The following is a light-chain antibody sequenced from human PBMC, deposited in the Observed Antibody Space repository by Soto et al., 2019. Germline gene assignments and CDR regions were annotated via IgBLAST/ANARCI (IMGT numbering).Light chain of an antibody. Sequence: DIQMTQSPSSLSASVGDRVTITCRASQSISNYLKWYQQKPGKAPKLLIYDSSTLRSGVPSRFSGSGSGTDFTLTISSLQPEDFATYYCQQSYNAPRTFGQGTKLEIE. CDR1: QSISNY. CDR2: DSS. J-gene: IGKJ2*01. V-gene: IGKV1-39*01. CDR3: QQSYNAPRT.